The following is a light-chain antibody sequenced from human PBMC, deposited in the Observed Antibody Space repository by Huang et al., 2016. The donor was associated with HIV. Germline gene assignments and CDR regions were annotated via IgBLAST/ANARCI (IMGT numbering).Light chain of an antibody. CDR3: QQYSDSPFT. J-gene: IGKJ4*01. CDR2: GAS. CDR1: RSVTNSY. Sequence: IVLTQTPGTLSLSPGERATLSCRASRSVTNSYLAWYQHRPGQAPRLLSYGASSRATGVPDRFSGSGSGTDFTLTITRLEPEDFGVYYCQQYSDSPFTFGGGTKVEIK. V-gene: IGKV3-20*01.